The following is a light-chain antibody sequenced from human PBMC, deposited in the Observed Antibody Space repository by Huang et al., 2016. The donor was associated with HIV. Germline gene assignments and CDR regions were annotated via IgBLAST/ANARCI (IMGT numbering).Light chain of an antibody. V-gene: IGKV3-20*01. CDR2: GAS. Sequence: EVVLTQSPGTLSLSPGKRVALSCRASETIASNYLPWYRQSPGPAPRLLIYGASNRATDTPDRFSGSGSGTDFTLTITKLEPEDSAVYYCQQYGTSPLTFGQGTRVEIK. CDR3: QQYGTSPLT. CDR1: ETIASNY. J-gene: IGKJ1*01.